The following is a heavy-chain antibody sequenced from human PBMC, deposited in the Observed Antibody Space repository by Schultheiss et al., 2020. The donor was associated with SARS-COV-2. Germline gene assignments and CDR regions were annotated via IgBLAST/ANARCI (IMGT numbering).Heavy chain of an antibody. D-gene: IGHD2-15*01. V-gene: IGHV3-23*01. CDR2: IGTAGDT. CDR1: GFTFSSYA. Sequence: SCAASGFTFSSYAMSWVRQAPGKGLEWVSAIGTAGDTYYPGSVKGRFTISRDNSKNTLYLQMNSLRAEDTAVYFCAKDRYCSGGACLRSYFDYWGQGTLVTVSS. J-gene: IGHJ4*02. CDR3: AKDRYCSGGACLRSYFDY.